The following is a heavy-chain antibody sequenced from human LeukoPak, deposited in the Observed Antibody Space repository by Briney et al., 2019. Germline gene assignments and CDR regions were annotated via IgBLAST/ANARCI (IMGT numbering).Heavy chain of an antibody. D-gene: IGHD3-10*01. Sequence: GGSLRLSCAASGFTFSSYNMKWVRQAPGKGLEWVSSISWRSSDIEYADSVKGRFTISRDNAKKSLYLQMNNLRAEDTAVYYCARNMVRGVIREWGQGTMVTVSS. CDR2: ISWRSSDI. CDR3: ARNMVRGVIRE. J-gene: IGHJ3*01. V-gene: IGHV3-21*04. CDR1: GFTFSSYN.